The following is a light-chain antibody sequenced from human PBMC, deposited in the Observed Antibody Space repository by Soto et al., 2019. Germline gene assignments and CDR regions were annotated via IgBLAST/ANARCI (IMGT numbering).Light chain of an antibody. J-gene: IGKJ1*01. V-gene: IGKV3-20*01. CDR1: QSVSSSY. CDR2: GAS. Sequence: EIVLTQSPGTLSLSPGERATLSCRASQSVSSSYLAWYQQKPGQAPRLLIYGASSRATGIPDRFSGSGSGTDFTLTISRLEPEDFAVYYCQQYGGRSWTFGQGTKVEIK. CDR3: QQYGGRSWT.